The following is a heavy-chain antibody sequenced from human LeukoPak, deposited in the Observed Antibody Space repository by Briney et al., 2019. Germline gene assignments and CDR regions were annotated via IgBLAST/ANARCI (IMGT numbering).Heavy chain of an antibody. Sequence: SVKVSCEASGGTFSSYAINWVRQAPGQGLEWMGGIIPIFGTTNYAQKFQGRVTITADESTSTAYMELTSLRSEDTAVYYCARTSIVAARPRGLDYWGQGTLVTVSS. CDR2: IIPIFGTT. J-gene: IGHJ4*02. CDR3: ARTSIVAARPRGLDY. CDR1: GGTFSSYA. V-gene: IGHV1-69*13. D-gene: IGHD6-13*01.